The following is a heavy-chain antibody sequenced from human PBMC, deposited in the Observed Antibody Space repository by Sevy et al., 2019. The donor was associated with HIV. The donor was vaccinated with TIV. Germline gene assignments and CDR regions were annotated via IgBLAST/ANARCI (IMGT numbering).Heavy chain of an antibody. J-gene: IGHJ4*02. CDR3: AGYSSGWYRIPKTHPTFDY. Sequence: ASVKVSCKVSGYTLTELSMHWVRQAPGKGLEWMGGFDPEDGETIYAQKFQGRVTMTKDTSTDTAYMELSSLRSEDTAAYYCAGYSSGWYRIPKTHPTFDYWGQGTLVTVSS. D-gene: IGHD6-19*01. CDR2: FDPEDGET. CDR1: GYTLTELS. V-gene: IGHV1-24*01.